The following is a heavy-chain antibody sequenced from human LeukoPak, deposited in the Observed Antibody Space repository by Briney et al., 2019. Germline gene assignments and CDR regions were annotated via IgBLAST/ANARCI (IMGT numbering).Heavy chain of an antibody. V-gene: IGHV3-30*02. Sequence: GGSLRLSCAASGFTFSSYGMHWVRQAPGKGLEWVAFIRYDGSNKYYADSVKGRFTISRDNSKNTLYLQMNSLRAEDTAVYYCAKTYSSSPTTPWFDPWGQGTLVTVSS. CDR3: AKTYSSSPTTPWFDP. CDR1: GFTFSSYG. D-gene: IGHD6-6*01. J-gene: IGHJ5*02. CDR2: IRYDGSNK.